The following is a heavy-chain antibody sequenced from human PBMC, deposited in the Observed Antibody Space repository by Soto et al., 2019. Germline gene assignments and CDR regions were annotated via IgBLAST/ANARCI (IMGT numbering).Heavy chain of an antibody. CDR1: CYTFTSYG. CDR3: ARSGIFGVEIFDY. Sequence: ASVKVSFNASCYTFTSYGIILVRQAPGQGLEWMGWISAYNGNTNYAQKLQGRVTMTTDTSTSTAYMELRSLRSDDTAVYYCARSGIFGVEIFDYWGQGTLVTVSS. V-gene: IGHV1-18*01. J-gene: IGHJ4*02. D-gene: IGHD3-3*01. CDR2: ISAYNGNT.